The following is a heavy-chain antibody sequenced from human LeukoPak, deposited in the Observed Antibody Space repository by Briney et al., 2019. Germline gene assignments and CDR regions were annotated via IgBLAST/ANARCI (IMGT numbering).Heavy chain of an antibody. V-gene: IGHV3-23*01. CDR2: ISGSGGYT. CDR3: ARWFQADALDV. Sequence: GGSLRLSCAASGFTFSSYAMNWVRQAPGKGLEWVSRISGSGGYTFSADSVKGRFTISRDNSRNTLYLQMNTLRVDDTAVYYCARWFQADALDVWGQGTMVTVSS. D-gene: IGHD3-10*01. CDR1: GFTFSSYA. J-gene: IGHJ3*01.